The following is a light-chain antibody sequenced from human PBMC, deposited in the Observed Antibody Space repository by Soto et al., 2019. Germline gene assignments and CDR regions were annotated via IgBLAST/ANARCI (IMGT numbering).Light chain of an antibody. V-gene: IGLV2-14*01. CDR3: SSYTNTNTLV. CDR1: TSDVGGYNH. J-gene: IGLJ2*01. CDR2: DVN. Sequence: QSALIQPASVAGSPGQSITISCTGTTSDVGGYNHVSWFQQHPGKVPKLMIYDVNNRPSGVSNRFSGSKSGNTASLTISGLHAEAEADYYCSSYTNTNTLVFGGGTKLTVL.